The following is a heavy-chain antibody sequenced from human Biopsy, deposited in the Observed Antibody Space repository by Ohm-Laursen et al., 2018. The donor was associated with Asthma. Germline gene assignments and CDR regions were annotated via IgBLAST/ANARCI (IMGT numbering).Heavy chain of an antibody. CDR1: GYTFISYA. J-gene: IGHJ4*02. Sequence: ASVKVSCKASGYTFISYAIHWVRQAPGQRLEWMGWINAGNGNTKYSQKFQGRVTITADASTNTAYMDLSSLRSEDTAVYYCASPLGDYYDSSGYYYASLGYWGLGTLVIVSS. CDR3: ASPLGDYYDSSGYYYASLGY. CDR2: INAGNGNT. D-gene: IGHD3-22*01. V-gene: IGHV1-3*01.